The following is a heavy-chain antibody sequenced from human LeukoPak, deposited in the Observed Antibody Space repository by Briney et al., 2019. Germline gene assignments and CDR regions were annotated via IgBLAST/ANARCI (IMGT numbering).Heavy chain of an antibody. J-gene: IGHJ4*02. CDR1: GGSISSSNW. CDR3: ARHQTPRVAGTSDFDY. V-gene: IGHV4-4*02. D-gene: IGHD6-19*01. Sequence: SETLSLTCAVSGGSISSSNWWSWVRQPPGKGLEWIGEIYHSGSTNYNPSLKSRVTISVDKSKNQFSLKLSSVTAADTAVYYCARHQTPRVAGTSDFDYWGQGTLVTVSS. CDR2: IYHSGST.